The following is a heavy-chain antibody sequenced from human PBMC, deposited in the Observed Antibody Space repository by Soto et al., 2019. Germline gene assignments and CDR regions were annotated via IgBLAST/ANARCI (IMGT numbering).Heavy chain of an antibody. J-gene: IGHJ4*02. CDR2: IIPIFGTA. D-gene: IGHD3-22*01. CDR1: GGTFSSYA. CDR3: ARGPENYYDSSGYYYASFDY. Sequence: QVQLVQSGAEVKKPGSSVKVSCNASGGTFSSYAISWVRQAPGQGLEWMGGIIPIFGTANYAQKFQGRVTITADESTSTAYMELSRLRSEDTAVYYCARGPENYYDSSGYYYASFDYWGQGTLVTVSS. V-gene: IGHV1-69*01.